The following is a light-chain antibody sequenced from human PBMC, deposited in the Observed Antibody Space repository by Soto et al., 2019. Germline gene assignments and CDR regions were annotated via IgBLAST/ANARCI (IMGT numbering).Light chain of an antibody. V-gene: IGKV3D-15*01. CDR2: RTS. CDR1: QSISSN. CDR3: QQYSSLWT. Sequence: DIVMTQSPATLSVSPGERATLSCRASQSISSNLAWYQQKPGQAPRLLMFRTSSRATGIPDRFSGSGSGTDFTLSISRLEPEDFAVYYCQQYSSLWTFGQGTKVDIK. J-gene: IGKJ1*01.